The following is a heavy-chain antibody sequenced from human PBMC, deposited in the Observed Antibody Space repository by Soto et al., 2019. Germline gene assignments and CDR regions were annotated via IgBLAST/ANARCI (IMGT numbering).Heavy chain of an antibody. Sequence: QGQLVQSGPEAKKPGASVKVSCKASGYTFSRYGISWVRQAPGQGLEWMGWISGYNGDTKDAQKVQDRATMTIDTSTYTAYMELRSLTSADTAIYYCAKNGITPYYIVGMDVWGEGTTVSVSS. V-gene: IGHV1-18*01. CDR2: ISGYNGDT. CDR1: GYTFSRYG. D-gene: IGHD1-26*01. J-gene: IGHJ6*02. CDR3: AKNGITPYYIVGMDV.